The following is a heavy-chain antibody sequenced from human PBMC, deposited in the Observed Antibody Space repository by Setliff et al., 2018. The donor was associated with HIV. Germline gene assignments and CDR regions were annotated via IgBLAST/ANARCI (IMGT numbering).Heavy chain of an antibody. V-gene: IGHV4-30-2*01. D-gene: IGHD5-18*01. CDR3: ARRWGIRGYSS. CDR2: IYHSGST. J-gene: IGHJ5*02. Sequence: LSLTCSVSGGSISSGGYSWSWIRQPPGKGLEWIGYIYHSGSTHYNPSLKSRVTISVDRSKNQFSLKLYSVTAADTSVYYCARRWGIRGYSSWGQGTLVTVSS. CDR1: GGSISSGGYS.